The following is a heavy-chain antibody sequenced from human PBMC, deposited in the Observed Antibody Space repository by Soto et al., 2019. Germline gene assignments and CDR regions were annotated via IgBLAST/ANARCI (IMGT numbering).Heavy chain of an antibody. CDR2: ITGTSAFT. CDR3: ARDNLAFQGAFDL. D-gene: IGHD3-16*01. Sequence: GSLRLSCASSGFVFSDFQFNWVRQAPGGGLEWLSSITGTSAFTEYAESIEGRFTISRDNPNKLLFLHMDNLRPEDTAVYYCARDNLAFQGAFDLWGQGTLVTVSS. V-gene: IGHV3-21*01. J-gene: IGHJ4*02. CDR1: GFVFSDFQ.